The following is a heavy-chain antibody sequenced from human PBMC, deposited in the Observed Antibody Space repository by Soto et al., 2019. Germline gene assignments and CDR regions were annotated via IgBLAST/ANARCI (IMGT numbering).Heavy chain of an antibody. V-gene: IGHV4-34*01. CDR1: GGSFSGYY. CDR3: ARATFLGDFDY. CDR2: INHSGST. Sequence: PSETLSLTCTVSGGSFSGYYWTWIRQPPGTGLEWIGEINHSGSTNYNPSLKSRVTISVDTSKNQFSLKLSSVTAADTAVYYCARATFLGDFDYWGQGTLVTVSS. J-gene: IGHJ4*02.